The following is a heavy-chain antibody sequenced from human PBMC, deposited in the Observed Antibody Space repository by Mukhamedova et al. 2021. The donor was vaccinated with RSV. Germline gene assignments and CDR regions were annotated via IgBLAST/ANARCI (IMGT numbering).Heavy chain of an antibody. CDR2: ISSSSNTI. Sequence: GLEWISYISSSSNTIYYADSVKGRFTISRDNAQNSLYLQMSGLRAEDTAVYYCARGYSSLDYWGQGTLVTVSS. D-gene: IGHD6-19*01. J-gene: IGHJ4*02. V-gene: IGHV3-48*03. CDR3: ARGYSSLDY.